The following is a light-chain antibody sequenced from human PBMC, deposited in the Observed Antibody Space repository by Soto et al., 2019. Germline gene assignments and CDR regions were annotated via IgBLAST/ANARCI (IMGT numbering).Light chain of an antibody. CDR3: TSYESGLSHVV. CDR2: DVN. V-gene: IGLV2-14*01. J-gene: IGLJ2*01. Sequence: QSALTQPASVSGSPGQSITLSCTGTSSDIGGYDYVSWYQRHPGKAPKLIIYDVNNRPSGVSNRFSGSKSGNTASLTISGLQAEDEADYYCTSYESGLSHVVFGGGTKLTVL. CDR1: SSDIGGYDY.